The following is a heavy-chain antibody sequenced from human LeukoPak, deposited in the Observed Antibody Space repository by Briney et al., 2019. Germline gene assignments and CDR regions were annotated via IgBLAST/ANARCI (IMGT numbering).Heavy chain of an antibody. CDR3: VKDLAARTLAGY. CDR1: GFTFSSYG. V-gene: IGHV3-30*18. J-gene: IGHJ4*02. D-gene: IGHD6-25*01. CDR2: ISYDGSNK. Sequence: GGSLRLSCAASGFTFSSYGMHWVRQAPGKGLEWVAVISYDGSNKYYADSVKGRFTISRDNSKNTLYLQMNSLRAEDTAVYYCVKDLAARTLAGYWGQGTLVTVSS.